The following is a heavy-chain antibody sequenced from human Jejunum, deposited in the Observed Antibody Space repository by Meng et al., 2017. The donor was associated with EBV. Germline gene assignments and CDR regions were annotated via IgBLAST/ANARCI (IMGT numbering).Heavy chain of an antibody. Sequence: DVQLVESGGGLIQPGGSLRLSCAASGFTVSTNYMSWVRQAPGKGLEWVSIIYSGGRTYCADSVKGRLNISRDNSKNTLYLQMNSLRAEDTAVYYCARGTSTDYSLGYWGQGTLVTVSS. D-gene: IGHD2-15*01. J-gene: IGHJ4*02. CDR1: GFTVSTNY. CDR3: ARGTSTDYSLGY. V-gene: IGHV3-53*01. CDR2: IYSGGRT.